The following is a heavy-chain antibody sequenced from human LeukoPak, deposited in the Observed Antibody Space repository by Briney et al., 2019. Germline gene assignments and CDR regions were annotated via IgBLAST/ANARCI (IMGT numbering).Heavy chain of an antibody. CDR2: IKSDGGNT. V-gene: IGHV3-74*01. CDR3: TRPSGGIAVAAGGFDY. J-gene: IGHJ4*02. CDR1: GFTFSSFW. Sequence: PGGSLRLSCAASGFTFSSFWMHWVRQAPGKGLVWVSRIKSDGGNTFYADSVKGRFTISRDNAKNTLYLQMNSLKTEDTAVYYCTRPSGGIAVAAGGFDYWGQGTLVTVSS. D-gene: IGHD6-19*01.